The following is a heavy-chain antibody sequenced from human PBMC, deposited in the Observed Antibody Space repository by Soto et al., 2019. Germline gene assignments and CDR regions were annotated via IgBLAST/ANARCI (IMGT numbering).Heavy chain of an antibody. J-gene: IGHJ6*03. D-gene: IGHD3-3*01. CDR1: GYTFTSYD. Sequence: ASVKVSCKASGYTFTSYDINWVRQATGRGLEWMGWMNPNSGHTGYAQKFQGRVTVTRNTSISTAYMELSSLRSEDTAVYYCARTYYDFWSGYQYYYYMDVWGKGTTVTVSS. CDR2: MNPNSGHT. V-gene: IGHV1-8*01. CDR3: ARTYYDFWSGYQYYYYMDV.